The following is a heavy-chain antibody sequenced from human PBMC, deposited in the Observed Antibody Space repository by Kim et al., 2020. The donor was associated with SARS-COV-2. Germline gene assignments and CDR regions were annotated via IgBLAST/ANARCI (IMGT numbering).Heavy chain of an antibody. V-gene: IGHV3-23*01. CDR3: AKRSARQPTPYYYFDY. CDR1: GLTFSNYA. D-gene: IGHD1-26*01. Sequence: GGSLRLSCAASGLTFSNYAMSWVRQAPGKGLEWVSTLGVGTYYADSVKGRFTISRDNSRNTLYLQMTSLRADDTAVYFCAKRSARQPTPYYYFDYWGQGTLVTVSS. CDR2: LGVGT. J-gene: IGHJ4*02.